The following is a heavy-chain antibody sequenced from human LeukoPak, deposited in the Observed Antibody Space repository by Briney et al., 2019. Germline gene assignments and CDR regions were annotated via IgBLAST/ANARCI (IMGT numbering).Heavy chain of an antibody. Sequence: GGSLRLSCAASGFTFSSYSMNWVRQAPGKGLEWVSSISSSSSYIYYADSVKGRFTISRDNAKNSLYLQMNSLRAEDTAVYYCARTYYYDSSAPGGAFDIWGQGTMVTVSS. CDR1: GFTFSSYS. CDR3: ARTYYYDSSAPGGAFDI. J-gene: IGHJ3*02. CDR2: ISSSSSYI. V-gene: IGHV3-21*01. D-gene: IGHD3-22*01.